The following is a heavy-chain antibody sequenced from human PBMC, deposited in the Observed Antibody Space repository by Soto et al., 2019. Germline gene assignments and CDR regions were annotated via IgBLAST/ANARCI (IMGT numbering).Heavy chain of an antibody. J-gene: IGHJ4*02. CDR2: ISSSSTI. D-gene: IGHD3-10*01. V-gene: IGHV3-48*02. Sequence: GGSLRLSCAASGFTFSSYSMNWVRQAPGKGLEWVSYISSSSTIYYADSVKGRFTISRDNAKNSLYLQMNSLRDEDTAVYYCARAGLLWFGELLSEFDYWGQGTLVTVSS. CDR3: ARAGLLWFGELLSEFDY. CDR1: GFTFSSYS.